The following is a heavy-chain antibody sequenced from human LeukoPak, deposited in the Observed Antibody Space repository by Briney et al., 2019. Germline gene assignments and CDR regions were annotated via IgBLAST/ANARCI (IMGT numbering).Heavy chain of an antibody. CDR3: ARDGAVAGLGY. D-gene: IGHD6-19*01. CDR2: ISYDGSNK. CDR1: GFTFSSYA. Sequence: PGGSLRLSCAASGFTFSSYAMHWVRQAPGKGLEWVAVISYDGSNKYYADSVKGRFTISRDNSKNTLYLQMNSLRAEDTAVYYCARDGAVAGLGYWGQGTLVTVSS. J-gene: IGHJ4*02. V-gene: IGHV3-30*04.